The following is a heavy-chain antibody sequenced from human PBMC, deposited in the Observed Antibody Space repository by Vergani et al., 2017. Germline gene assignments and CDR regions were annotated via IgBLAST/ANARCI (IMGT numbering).Heavy chain of an antibody. CDR1: GGSISSGSYY. Sequence: QVQLQESGPGLVKPSQTLSLTCTVSGGSISSGSYYWSWIRQPAGKGLEWIGRIYTSGSTNYNPFLKSRVTISVDTSKNQFSLKLSSVTAADTAVYYCAREEGVATIDYYYMDVWGKGTTVTVSS. V-gene: IGHV4-61*02. CDR2: IYTSGST. CDR3: AREEGVATIDYYYMDV. J-gene: IGHJ6*03. D-gene: IGHD5-12*01.